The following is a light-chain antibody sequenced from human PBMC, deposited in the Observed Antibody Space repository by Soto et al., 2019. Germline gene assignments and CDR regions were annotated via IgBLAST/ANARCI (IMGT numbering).Light chain of an antibody. J-gene: IGLJ2*01. CDR1: SSDVGSYNL. CDR2: EVN. Sequence: QSALTQPASVSGSPGQSITIPCTGTSSDVGSYNLVSWYQQHPGKAPKLMIYEVNKRPSGVSNRFSGSKSGNTASLTISGLQAEDEADYYCCSYGGSITLVFGGGTKLTVL. V-gene: IGLV2-23*02. CDR3: CSYGGSITLV.